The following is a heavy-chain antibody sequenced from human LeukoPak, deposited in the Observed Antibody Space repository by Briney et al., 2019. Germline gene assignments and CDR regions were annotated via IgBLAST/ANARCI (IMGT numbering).Heavy chain of an antibody. CDR1: GGSVGSSTYY. CDR2: IAYSGST. D-gene: IGHD2-2*01. Sequence: SEALSLTCTVSGGSVGSSTYYWGWIRQPPGKGLEWIASIAYSGSTYNPSLKSRVTISVDTSKNQFSLKLSSVTAADTAVYYCARLGFCTSTSCPWGQGTLVTVSS. CDR3: ARLGFCTSTSCP. V-gene: IGHV4-39*01. J-gene: IGHJ5*02.